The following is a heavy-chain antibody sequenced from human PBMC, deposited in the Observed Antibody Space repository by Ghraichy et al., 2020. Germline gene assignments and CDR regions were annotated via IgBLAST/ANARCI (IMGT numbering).Heavy chain of an antibody. D-gene: IGHD1-14*01. Sequence: GGSLRLSCSASGFTFSVFGMHWVRQAPGKGLEWMAIILYDGSSEIYADSVKGRFTISRDNSKNMLFLQMNSLRAEDTATYYCARDRHDHGKAFESWGQGTQVTVSP. J-gene: IGHJ4*02. CDR1: GFTFSVFG. CDR2: ILYDGSSE. CDR3: ARDRHDHGKAFES. V-gene: IGHV3-33*05.